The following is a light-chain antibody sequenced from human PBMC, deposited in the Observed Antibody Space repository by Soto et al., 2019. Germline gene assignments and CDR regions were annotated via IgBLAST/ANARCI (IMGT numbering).Light chain of an antibody. Sequence: QPVLTQSPSASASLGASVKLTCTLSSGHSSYAIAWHQQQPEKGPRYLMKLNSDGSHSKGDGIPDRFSGSSSGAERYLTIASRQSEDEADYYCQTWGTGIPVVFGGGTELTVL. CDR3: QTWGTGIPVV. CDR2: LNSDGSH. CDR1: SGHSSYA. V-gene: IGLV4-69*01. J-gene: IGLJ2*01.